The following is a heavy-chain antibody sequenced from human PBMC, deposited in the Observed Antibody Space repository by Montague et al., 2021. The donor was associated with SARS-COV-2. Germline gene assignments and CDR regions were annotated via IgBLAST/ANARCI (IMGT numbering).Heavy chain of an antibody. D-gene: IGHD4-17*01. V-gene: IGHV4-61*02. CDR1: GASIRSGSYY. CDR3: ARDYGDYSYYYGLDV. Sequence: TLSLTCTVSGASIRSGSYYWSWIRQPAGKGLEWIGRIYSSGSTNYNPSLKSRVTMSVDTSKNQFSLKVGSVTAADTAVYYCARDYGDYSYYYGLDVWGQGTTFTVSS. J-gene: IGHJ6*02. CDR2: IYSSGST.